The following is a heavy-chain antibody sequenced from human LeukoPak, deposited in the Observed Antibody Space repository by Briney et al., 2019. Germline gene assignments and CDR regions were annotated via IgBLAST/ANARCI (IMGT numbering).Heavy chain of an antibody. CDR2: IWYDGSNK. V-gene: IGHV3-33*06. Sequence: GGSLRLSCAASGFTFSSYGMHWVRQAPGKGLEWVAVIWYDGSNKYYADSVKGRFTISRDNSKNMLYLQMNSLRAEDTAVYYCAKDKRVIWSGYDFDYWGQGTLVTVSS. CDR3: AKDKRVIWSGYDFDY. J-gene: IGHJ4*02. D-gene: IGHD5-12*01. CDR1: GFTFSSYG.